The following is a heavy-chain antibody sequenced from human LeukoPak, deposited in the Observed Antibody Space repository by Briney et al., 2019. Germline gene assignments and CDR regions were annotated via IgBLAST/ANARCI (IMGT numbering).Heavy chain of an antibody. CDR1: GFTVSSNY. CDR2: IYSGGST. D-gene: IGHD6-13*01. V-gene: IGHV3-53*01. Sequence: PGGSLRLSCAASGFTVSSNYMSWVRQAPGKGLEWASVIYSGGSTYYADSVKGRFTISRDNSKNTLYLQMNSLRAEDTAVYYCASVYSSSYAFDIWGQGTMVTVSS. CDR3: ASVYSSSYAFDI. J-gene: IGHJ3*02.